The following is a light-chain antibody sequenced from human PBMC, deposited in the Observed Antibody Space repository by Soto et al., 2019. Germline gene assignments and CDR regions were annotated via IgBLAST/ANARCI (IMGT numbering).Light chain of an antibody. CDR2: SND. CDR1: SSNIGSNT. J-gene: IGLJ3*02. CDR3: AAWDDSLNGWV. Sequence: QSVLTQPPSASGTPGQRVTISCSGSSSNIGSNTVNWYQQLPGTAPKLLIYSNDQRPSGVPDRFSGSKSGTSVSLATSGPQSEDEADYYCAAWDDSLNGWVFGGGTKLTVL. V-gene: IGLV1-44*01.